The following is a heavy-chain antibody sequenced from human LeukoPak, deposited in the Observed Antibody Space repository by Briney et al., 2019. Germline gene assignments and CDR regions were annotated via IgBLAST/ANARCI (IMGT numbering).Heavy chain of an antibody. J-gene: IGHJ6*02. V-gene: IGHV4-34*01. Sequence: PSETLSLTCAVYGGSFSGYYWSWIRQPPGKGLEWIGEINHSGSTNYNPSLKSRATISVDTSKNQFSLKLSSVTAADTAVYHCARVAGSYYYYGMDVWGQGTTVTVSS. CDR1: GGSFSGYY. CDR3: ARVAGSYYYYGMDV. CDR2: INHSGST.